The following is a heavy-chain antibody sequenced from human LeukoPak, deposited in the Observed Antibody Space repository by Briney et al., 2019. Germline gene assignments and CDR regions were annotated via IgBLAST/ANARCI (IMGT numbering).Heavy chain of an antibody. V-gene: IGHV6-1*01. D-gene: IGHD6-19*01. CDR3: ARAGTSSDWYGNCFDS. CDR2: TYYRSQWYN. Sequence: AAWNWIRQSPSRGLEWLGRTYYRSQWYNDHAESVKSRMTIKPDTFTNQVSLQVNSVTPEATAVYYCARAGTSSDWYGNCFDSWGQGTLVTVSS. CDR1: AA. J-gene: IGHJ5*01.